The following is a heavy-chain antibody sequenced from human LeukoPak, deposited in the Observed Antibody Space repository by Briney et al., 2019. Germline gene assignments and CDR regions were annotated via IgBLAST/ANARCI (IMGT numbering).Heavy chain of an antibody. Sequence: GGSLRLSCAASGFTFSSYAMHWVRQAPGKGLEWVAVISYDGSNKYYADSVKGRFTISRDNSKNTLYLQMNSLRAEDTAAYYCARGRTPYSSGWYAEWDYFDYWGQGTLVTVSS. CDR1: GFTFSSYA. J-gene: IGHJ4*02. CDR3: ARGRTPYSSGWYAEWDYFDY. D-gene: IGHD6-19*01. V-gene: IGHV3-30*04. CDR2: ISYDGSNK.